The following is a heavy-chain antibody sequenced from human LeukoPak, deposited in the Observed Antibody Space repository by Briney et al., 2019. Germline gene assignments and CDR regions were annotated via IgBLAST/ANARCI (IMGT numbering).Heavy chain of an antibody. J-gene: IGHJ4*02. CDR2: ISGSGGGT. CDR1: GFTFSMYG. Sequence: QTGGSLRLSCAASGFTFSMYGMSWVRQAPGKGLEWVSAISGSGGGTYYEDSVKGRFTISRGNSKNTLYLQMNSLRAEDTAVYYCAKGNRDSGGYYYTFLFDYWGQGTLVTVSS. D-gene: IGHD3-22*01. CDR3: AKGNRDSGGYYYTFLFDY. V-gene: IGHV3-23*01.